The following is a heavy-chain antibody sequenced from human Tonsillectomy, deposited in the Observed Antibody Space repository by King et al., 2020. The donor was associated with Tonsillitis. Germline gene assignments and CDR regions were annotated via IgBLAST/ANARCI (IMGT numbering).Heavy chain of an antibody. Sequence: QVQLQESGPGLVKPSETLSLTCTVSGGSISSSSYYWGWIRQPPGKGLQWIGSIYYSGSTYYNPSLKSRVTISVDTSKNQFSLKLSSVTAADTAVYYCAGHVGFWSGYSGDYYYYYMDVWGKGTTVTVSS. CDR1: GGSISSSSYY. V-gene: IGHV4-39*01. D-gene: IGHD3-3*01. CDR3: AGHVGFWSGYSGDYYYYYMDV. J-gene: IGHJ6*03. CDR2: IYYSGST.